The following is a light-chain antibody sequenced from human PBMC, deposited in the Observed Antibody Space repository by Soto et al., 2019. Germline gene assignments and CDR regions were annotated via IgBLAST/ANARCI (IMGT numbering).Light chain of an antibody. CDR1: QSVRGN. CDR2: ETS. V-gene: IGKV3-15*01. J-gene: IGKJ5*01. CDR3: QQYNNWIT. Sequence: EVVMTQSPATLSVSPGERATLSCRASQSVRGNLAWYQQKPGQAPRLLLYETSTRATGIPARFSGSGSGTEFTLTISSLQSEDFAIYYCQQYNNWITFGQGTRLEIK.